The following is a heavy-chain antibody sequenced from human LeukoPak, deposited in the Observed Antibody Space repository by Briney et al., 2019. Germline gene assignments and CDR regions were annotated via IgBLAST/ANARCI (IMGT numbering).Heavy chain of an antibody. CDR2: IYSGGST. D-gene: IGHD1-26*01. V-gene: IGHV3-53*01. Sequence: GGSLRLSCAASGFTVSSNYMSWVRQAPGEGLEWVSVIYSGGSTYYADSVKGRFTISRDNSKNTLYLQMNSLRAEDTAVYYCARDGSYLSGFLDYWGQGTLVTVSS. CDR1: GFTVSSNY. J-gene: IGHJ4*02. CDR3: ARDGSYLSGFLDY.